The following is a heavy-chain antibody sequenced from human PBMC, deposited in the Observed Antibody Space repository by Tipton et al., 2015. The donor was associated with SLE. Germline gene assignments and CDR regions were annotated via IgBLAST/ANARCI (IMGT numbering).Heavy chain of an antibody. CDR1: GVTFSSYW. D-gene: IGHD3-3*01. CDR3: ARNYNYDFWSGYYKDYFDY. CDR2: IRQDGSEK. V-gene: IGHV3-7*01. J-gene: IGHJ4*02. Sequence: SLRLSCAASGVTFSSYWMSWVRQAPGKGLEWVALIRQDGSEKYYGDSVKGRFTISRDNAKNSPYLQMNSLRAEDTAVYYCARNYNYDFWSGYYKDYFDYWGQGTLVTVSS.